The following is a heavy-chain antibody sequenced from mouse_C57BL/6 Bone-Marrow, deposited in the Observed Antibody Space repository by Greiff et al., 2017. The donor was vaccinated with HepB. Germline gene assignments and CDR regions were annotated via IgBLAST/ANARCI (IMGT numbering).Heavy chain of an antibody. V-gene: IGHV5-4*01. D-gene: IGHD2-2*01. CDR3: ASAIYYGYDDYAMDY. CDR2: ISDGGSYT. CDR1: GFTFSSYA. Sequence: EVHLVESGGGLVKPGGSLKLSCAASGFTFSSYAMSWVRQTPEKRLEWVATISDGGSYTYYPDNVKGRFTISRDNAKNNLYLQMSHLKSEDTAMYYCASAIYYGYDDYAMDYWGQGTSVTVSS. J-gene: IGHJ4*01.